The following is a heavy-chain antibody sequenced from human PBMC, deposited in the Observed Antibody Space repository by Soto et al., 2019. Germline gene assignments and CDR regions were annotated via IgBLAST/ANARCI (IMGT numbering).Heavy chain of an antibody. CDR3: AKDMVRGSEATFDY. J-gene: IGHJ4*02. D-gene: IGHD3-10*01. Sequence: EVRLGESGGGLVQPGRSLRLSCAASGFTSVVYALHWVRQAPGGGLEWVSGIRWNSGSIGYADSVKGRFTISRDNAKNSLYLQMNSLRAEDTALYYCAKDMVRGSEATFDYWGQGTLVTVSS. V-gene: IGHV3-9*02. CDR2: IRWNSGSI. CDR1: GFTSVVYA.